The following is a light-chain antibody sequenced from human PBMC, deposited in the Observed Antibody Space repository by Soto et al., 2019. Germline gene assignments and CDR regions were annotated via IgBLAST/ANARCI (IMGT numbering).Light chain of an antibody. V-gene: IGKV1-39*01. J-gene: IGKJ2*01. CDR1: QSISSN. CDR2: AAS. Sequence: DIQMTQSPSSLSASVRDRVTITCRASQSISSNLNWYQQKLGKAPELLIYAASSLQTGVPSRFSGSGSGTDFTLTISSLQPEDFATYFCQQSYSTPYTFGQGTKLELK. CDR3: QQSYSTPYT.